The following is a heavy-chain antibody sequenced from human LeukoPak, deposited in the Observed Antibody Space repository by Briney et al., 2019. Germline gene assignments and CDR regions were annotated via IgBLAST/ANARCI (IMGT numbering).Heavy chain of an antibody. J-gene: IGHJ4*02. CDR2: IIPIFGTA. V-gene: IGHV1-69*05. Sequence: SVKVSCKASGGTFSSYAISWVRQAPGQGLEWMGRIIPIFGTANYAQKFQGRVTITTDESTSTAYMELSSLRSEDTAVYYCTSIRYSYAEHYFDYWGQGTLVTVSS. CDR1: GGTFSSYA. CDR3: TSIRYSYAEHYFDY. D-gene: IGHD5-18*01.